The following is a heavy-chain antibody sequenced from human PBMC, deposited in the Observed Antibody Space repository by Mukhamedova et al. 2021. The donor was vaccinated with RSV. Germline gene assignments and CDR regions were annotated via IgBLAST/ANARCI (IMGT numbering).Heavy chain of an antibody. CDR2: ISYDGSNK. D-gene: IGHD1-1*01. J-gene: IGHJ4*02. V-gene: IGHV3-30*18. Sequence: GKGLEWVAVISYDGSNKYYADSVKGRFTISRDNSKNTLYLQMNSLRAEDTAVYYFAKDLHPYRKLDCFDYWGQGTLVTVSS. CDR3: AKDLHPYRKLDCFDY.